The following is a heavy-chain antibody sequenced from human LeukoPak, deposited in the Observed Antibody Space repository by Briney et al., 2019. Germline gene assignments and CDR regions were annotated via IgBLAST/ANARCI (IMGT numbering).Heavy chain of an antibody. J-gene: IGHJ6*04. CDR2: IKSDGSGI. Sequence: GGSLRLSCAVSGFPFSNSWMYWVRQAPGKGLEGVAKIKSDGSGISYVDSVKGPFIISRDKARNSLYLQMNSLRVEDTAVYFCAGGNSMDGWGKGTAVTVSS. CDR3: AGGNSMDG. D-gene: IGHD1/OR15-1a*01. V-gene: IGHV3-7*03. CDR1: GFPFSNSW.